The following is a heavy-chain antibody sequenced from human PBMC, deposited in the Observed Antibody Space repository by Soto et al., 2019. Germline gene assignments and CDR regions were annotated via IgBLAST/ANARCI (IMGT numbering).Heavy chain of an antibody. V-gene: IGHV4-39*01. Sequence: SETLSLTCTVSGGSISSNNYYWGWIRQPPGKGLEWIGTIYYSGSTYYNPSLKSRVTISVDTSKNQFSLKLNSVTAADTAVYYCARRTTGMTGRFDYWGQGTLVNVSS. CDR2: IYYSGST. J-gene: IGHJ4*02. D-gene: IGHD1-1*01. CDR1: GGSISSNNYY. CDR3: ARRTTGMTGRFDY.